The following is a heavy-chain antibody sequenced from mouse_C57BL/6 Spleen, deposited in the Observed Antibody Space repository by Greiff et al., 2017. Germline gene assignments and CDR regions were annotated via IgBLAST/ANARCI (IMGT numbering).Heavy chain of an antibody. D-gene: IGHD3-2*02. CDR3: ARKGQLRLLWFAY. J-gene: IGHJ3*01. Sequence: QVQLQQPGAELVKPGASVKMSCKASGYTFTSYWITWVKQRPGQGLEWLGDIYPGSGSTNYNEKFKSKATLTVDTSSSTAYMQLSSLTSEDSAVYYCARKGQLRLLWFAYWGQGTLVTVSA. V-gene: IGHV1-55*01. CDR1: GYTFTSYW. CDR2: IYPGSGST.